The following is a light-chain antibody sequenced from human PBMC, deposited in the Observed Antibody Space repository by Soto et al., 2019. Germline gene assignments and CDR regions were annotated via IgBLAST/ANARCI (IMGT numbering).Light chain of an antibody. V-gene: IGLV2-18*02. CDR3: SSYISSSTPVL. Sequence: QSALTQPPSGSGSPGQSVTISCTGASSDVGSYDRVSWYQQPPGTAPKLMIYEVSNRPSGVPDRFSGYKSGNTASLTISGLQAEDDADYYCSSYISSSTPVLFGGGTQVTVL. CDR2: EVS. J-gene: IGLJ2*01. CDR1: SSDVGSYDR.